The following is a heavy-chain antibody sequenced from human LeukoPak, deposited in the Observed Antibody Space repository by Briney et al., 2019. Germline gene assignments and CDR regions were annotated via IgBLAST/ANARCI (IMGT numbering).Heavy chain of an antibody. J-gene: IGHJ6*02. CDR2: IIPIFGTA. CDR3: ARWTYLERYYYYGMDV. D-gene: IGHD1-1*01. Sequence: VTVSFKGCGGTFIKYAISGVRQAGGRGGEGMGGIIPIFGTANYAQKFQGTVTITADESTSTAYMELSSLRSEDTAVYYCARWTYLERYYYYGMDVWGQGTPVTVSS. V-gene: IGHV1-69*01. CDR1: GGTFIKYA.